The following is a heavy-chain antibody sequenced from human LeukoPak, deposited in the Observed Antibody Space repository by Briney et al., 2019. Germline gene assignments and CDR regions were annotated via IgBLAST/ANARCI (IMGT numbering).Heavy chain of an antibody. CDR2: LYYTGSA. V-gene: IGHV4-59*01. Sequence: SETLSLTCTVSGGSINFYYWSWIRQPPGKGLEWIGYLYYTGSANYNPSLKSRVTMSVDTPKNQFSLKLSSVTAADTAFYYCARGRDGYDNWGQGTLVTVSS. CDR1: GGSINFYY. CDR3: ARGRDGYDN. J-gene: IGHJ4*02. D-gene: IGHD5-24*01.